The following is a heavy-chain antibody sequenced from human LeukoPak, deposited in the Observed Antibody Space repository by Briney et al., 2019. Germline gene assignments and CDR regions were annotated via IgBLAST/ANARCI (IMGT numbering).Heavy chain of an antibody. Sequence: PGGSLRLSCAASGFTFSSYAMSWVRQAPGKGLEWVSAISGSGGSTYYADSVKGRFTISRDNAKNSLYLQMNSLRAEDTAVYYCASDHPNYYDSSGNYPIRGMDVWGQGTTVTVSS. CDR2: ISGSGGST. D-gene: IGHD3-22*01. CDR1: GFTFSSYA. J-gene: IGHJ6*02. V-gene: IGHV3-23*01. CDR3: ASDHPNYYDSSGNYPIRGMDV.